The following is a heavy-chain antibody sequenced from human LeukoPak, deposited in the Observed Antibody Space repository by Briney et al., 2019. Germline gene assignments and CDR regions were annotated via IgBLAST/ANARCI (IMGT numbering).Heavy chain of an antibody. CDR3: ASPKKGPYRCSSTSCPFDY. D-gene: IGHD2-2*01. CDR1: GFTFSSYA. J-gene: IGHJ4*02. CDR2: ISGSGGST. V-gene: IGHV3-23*01. Sequence: PGGSLRLSCAASGFTFSSYAMSWVRQAPGKGLERVSAISGSGGSTYYADSVKGRFTISRDNSKNTLYLQMNSLRAEDTAVYYCASPKKGPYRCSSTSCPFDYWGQGTLVTVSS.